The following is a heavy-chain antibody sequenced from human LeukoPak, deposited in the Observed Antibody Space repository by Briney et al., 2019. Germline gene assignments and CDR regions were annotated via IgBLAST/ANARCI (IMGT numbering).Heavy chain of an antibody. Sequence: GGSLTLSCAASGFTVSTNYMSWVRQAPGKGLEWVSVIYSGGGTYYADSVKGRFTISRDNSKNTLYLQMNSLRAEDTAVYYCARTSIAVAATYGLDYWGQGILVTVSS. J-gene: IGHJ4*02. D-gene: IGHD6-19*01. CDR2: IYSGGGT. V-gene: IGHV3-53*01. CDR3: ARTSIAVAATYGLDY. CDR1: GFTVSTNY.